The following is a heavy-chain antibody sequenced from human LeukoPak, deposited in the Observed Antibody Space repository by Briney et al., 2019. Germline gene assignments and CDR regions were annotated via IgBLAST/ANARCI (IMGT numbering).Heavy chain of an antibody. V-gene: IGHV3-30*04. CDR1: GFTFSSFA. CDR3: ARDSTFTLSDYCFDY. CDR2: VSYDGRNK. Sequence: PGGSLRLSCAASGFTFSSFAMHWVRQAPGKGLEWVAVVSYDGRNKYYADSVKGRFTISRDTSKNTLYLQMNSLRVEDTAVYYCARDSTFTLSDYCFDYWGQGTLVTVSS. J-gene: IGHJ4*02. D-gene: IGHD2/OR15-2a*01.